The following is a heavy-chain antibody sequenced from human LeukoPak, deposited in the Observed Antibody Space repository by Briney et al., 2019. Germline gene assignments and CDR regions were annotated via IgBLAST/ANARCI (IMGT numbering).Heavy chain of an antibody. D-gene: IGHD4-17*01. CDR2: IGGVGAST. V-gene: IGHV3-23*01. CDR3: AKAAYGDYVNWFDP. CDR1: GFTFRSHA. Sequence: GGSLRLSCAASGFTFRSHAMNWVRQAPGKGLEWVSSIGGVGASTYYADSVKGRFTISRDNSKNTLYLQMDSLRAEDTALYYCAKAAYGDYVNWFDPWGQGILVTVSS. J-gene: IGHJ5*02.